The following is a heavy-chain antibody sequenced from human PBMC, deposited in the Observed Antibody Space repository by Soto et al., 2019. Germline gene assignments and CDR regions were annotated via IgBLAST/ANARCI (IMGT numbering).Heavy chain of an antibody. CDR3: AHTMAPRIFDY. CDR2: IYWDDDK. Sequence: QITLKEAGPTLVKPTQTLTLTCSFSGFSLITRGVGVGWIRQPPGKALEWLALIYWDDDKGYSTSLKSRLTINKDTSRNQVVLTMTNMDPADTATYYCAHTMAPRIFDYWGQGTLVTVSS. J-gene: IGHJ4*02. V-gene: IGHV2-5*02. CDR1: GFSLITRGVG.